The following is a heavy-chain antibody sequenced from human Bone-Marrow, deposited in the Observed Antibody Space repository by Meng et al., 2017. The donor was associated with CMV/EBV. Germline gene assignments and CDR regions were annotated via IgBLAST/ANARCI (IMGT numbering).Heavy chain of an antibody. Sequence: GGSLRLSCATSGFSFSGSHMHWVRQAPGKGLEWVAYIWNDESEKSSADSVKGRFTVSRDNSKNTLYLQMNSLRAEDTAVYYCAKWDLYYGGYTEDDDWGQGTLVTVSS. CDR3: AKWDLYYGGYTEDDD. D-gene: IGHD5-12*01. CDR1: GFSFSGSH. J-gene: IGHJ4*02. V-gene: IGHV3-30*02. CDR2: IWNDESEK.